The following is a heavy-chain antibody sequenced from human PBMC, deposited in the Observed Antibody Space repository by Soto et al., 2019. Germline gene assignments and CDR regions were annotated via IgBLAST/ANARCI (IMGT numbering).Heavy chain of an antibody. V-gene: IGHV4-4*07. CDR2: IYSDGST. Sequence: SETLSLTCTVSGGSIIGYYWSCIRQPAGKGLEWIGRIYSDGSTNYNPSLKSRVTMSVDTSKNQFSLKLTSMTAADTAMYYCARMRAAGTLDYWGQGTLVTAPQ. CDR3: ARMRAAGTLDY. J-gene: IGHJ4*02. CDR1: GGSIIGYY. D-gene: IGHD6-13*01.